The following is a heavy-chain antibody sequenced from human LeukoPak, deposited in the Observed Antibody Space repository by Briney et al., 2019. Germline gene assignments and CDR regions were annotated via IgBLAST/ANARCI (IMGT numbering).Heavy chain of an antibody. D-gene: IGHD3-10*01. J-gene: IGHJ4*02. V-gene: IGHV4-61*01. CDR1: GXSVSSGSYH. CDR2: IYYSGST. CDR3: AGAYGDLSR. Sequence: SETLSLTCTVSGXSVSSGSYHWSWIRQPPGKGLEWIGYIYYSGSTNYNPSLKSRVTISIDTSKNQFSLKLRSVTAADTAVYYCAGAYGDLSRWGQGTLVTVSS.